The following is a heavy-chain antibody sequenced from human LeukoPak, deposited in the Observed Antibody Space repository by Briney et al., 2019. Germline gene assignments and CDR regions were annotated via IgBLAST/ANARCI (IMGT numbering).Heavy chain of an antibody. CDR2: IYYSGTT. D-gene: IGHD3-10*01. J-gene: IGHJ4*02. CDR3: ARDAGSGTPIDY. CDR1: GGSISSSNYY. V-gene: IGHV4-39*07. Sequence: SETLSLTCTVSGGSISSSNYYWGWIRQPPGKGLEWIGSIYYSGTTYYSSSLKSRVIISVDTSKNQFSLKLSSVTAADTAVYYCARDAGSGTPIDYWGQGTLVTVSS.